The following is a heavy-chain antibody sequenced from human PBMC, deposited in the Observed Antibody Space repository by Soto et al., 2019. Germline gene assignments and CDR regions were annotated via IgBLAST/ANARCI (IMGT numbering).Heavy chain of an antibody. CDR3: ARHGQWLVTGYFYYGMDV. J-gene: IGHJ6*02. D-gene: IGHD6-19*01. Sequence: PSETLSLTCTFSGGSISSVGYYWNWIRQHPGKDLEWVGYISYSGITHHNPSLKSRVSISVDTSKNQFSLKLSSVTAADTAVYYCARHGQWLVTGYFYYGMDVWGQGTTVTVSS. CDR1: GGSISSVGYY. V-gene: IGHV4-61*08. CDR2: ISYSGIT.